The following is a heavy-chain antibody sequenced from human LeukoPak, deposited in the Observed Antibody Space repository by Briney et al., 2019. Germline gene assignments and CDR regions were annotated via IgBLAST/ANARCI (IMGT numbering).Heavy chain of an antibody. CDR3: AKETDRIYFDY. CDR1: GFTFSSYT. Sequence: PGGSLRLSCTGSGFTFSSYTMNWVRQAPGEGLEWVSAISGSGGSTYYADSVKGRFTISRDNSKNTLYLQMNSLRAEDTAVYYCAKETDRIYFDYWGQGTLVTVSS. V-gene: IGHV3-23*01. D-gene: IGHD3-3*02. CDR2: ISGSGGST. J-gene: IGHJ4*02.